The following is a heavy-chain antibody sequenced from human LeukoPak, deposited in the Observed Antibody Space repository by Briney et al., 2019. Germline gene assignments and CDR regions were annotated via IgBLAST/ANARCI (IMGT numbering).Heavy chain of an antibody. J-gene: IGHJ4*02. D-gene: IGHD5-24*01. Sequence: GGSLRLSCAASGFTFSSYAMSWVRQAPGKGLEWVSAISGSGGSTYYADSVEGRFTISRDNAKNSLYLQMNSLRAEDTAVYYCARDFRWLQFDYWGQGTLVTVSS. CDR1: GFTFSSYA. CDR2: ISGSGGST. V-gene: IGHV3-23*01. CDR3: ARDFRWLQFDY.